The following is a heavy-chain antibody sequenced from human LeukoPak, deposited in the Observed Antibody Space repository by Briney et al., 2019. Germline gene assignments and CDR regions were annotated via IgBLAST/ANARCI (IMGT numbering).Heavy chain of an antibody. CDR3: VRDGDGYNFDY. CDR1: GFTFSRYW. V-gene: IGHV3-74*01. CDR2: IKGDGSYT. D-gene: IGHD5-24*01. J-gene: IGHJ4*02. Sequence: GGSLRLSCAASGFTFSRYWMHWVRQAPGKGLEWVSRIKGDGSYTNYADSVKGRFTISRDNAKDTLNLQMNSLRAEDTAVYYCVRDGDGYNFDYWGQGTLVTVSS.